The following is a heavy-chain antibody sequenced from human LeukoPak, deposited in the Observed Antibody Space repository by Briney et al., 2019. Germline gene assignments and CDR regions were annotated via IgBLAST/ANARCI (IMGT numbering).Heavy chain of an antibody. CDR3: AGGAYYNDSSGTFDY. J-gene: IGHJ4*02. D-gene: IGHD3-22*01. Sequence: ASVKVSCKASGYTFTGYYMHWVRQAPGQGLEWMGRINPNSGGTNYAQKFQGRVTITTDESTSTACMELSSLRSEDTAVYYCAGGAYYNDSSGTFDYWGQGTLVTVSS. V-gene: IGHV1-2*06. CDR2: INPNSGGT. CDR1: GYTFTGYY.